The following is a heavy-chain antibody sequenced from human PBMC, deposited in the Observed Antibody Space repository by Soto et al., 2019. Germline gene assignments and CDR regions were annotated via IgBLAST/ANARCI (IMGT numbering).Heavy chain of an antibody. D-gene: IGHD2-2*01. J-gene: IGHJ6*02. CDR1: GFTFSSYG. V-gene: IGHV3-30*18. Sequence: GGSLRLSCAASGFTFSSYGMHWVRQAPGKGLEWVAVISYDGSNKYYADSVKGRFTISRDNSKNTLYLQMNSLRAEDTAVYYCAKGEGDRVEHIVLVRDGMDVWGQGTTVTVSS. CDR2: ISYDGSNK. CDR3: AKGEGDRVEHIVLVRDGMDV.